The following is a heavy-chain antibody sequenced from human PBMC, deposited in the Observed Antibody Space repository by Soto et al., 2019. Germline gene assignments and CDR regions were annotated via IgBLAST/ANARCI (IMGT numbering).Heavy chain of an antibody. D-gene: IGHD2-2*01. V-gene: IGHV4-34*02. CDR1: GGSFSGYS. CDR2: INHRGST. CDR3: ARGSVVTPAAIFHRVGDNWFDP. Sequence: QVQLQQWGAGLLKPSETLSLTCAVYGGSFSGYSWTWIRQPPGKGLEWIGEINHRGSTKYNSSLKSRVTMSVDTSKNQFSLKVTSVTAADTAVYYCARGSVVTPAAIFHRVGDNWFDPWGQGTLVSVSS. J-gene: IGHJ5*02.